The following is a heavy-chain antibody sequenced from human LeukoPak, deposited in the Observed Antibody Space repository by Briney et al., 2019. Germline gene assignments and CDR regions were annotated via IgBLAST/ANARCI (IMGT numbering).Heavy chain of an antibody. D-gene: IGHD4-23*01. CDR3: ATRATVVTWAYYYYYMDV. V-gene: IGHV3-74*01. CDR2: XXXDGSNT. J-gene: IGHJ6*03. CDR1: GFTFRSYW. Sequence: PGGSLRLSCVASGFTFRSYWMHWVRQAPGKGLVWVSXXXXDGSNTNYADSVKGRFTISRDNAKNTLYLQMNSLRAEDTAVYYCATRATVVTWAYYYYYMDVWGKGTTVTVSS.